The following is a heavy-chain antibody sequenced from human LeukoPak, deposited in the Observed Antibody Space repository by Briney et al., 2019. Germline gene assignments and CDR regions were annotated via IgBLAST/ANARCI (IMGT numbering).Heavy chain of an antibody. D-gene: IGHD1-7*01. CDR1: GFTFSSYA. CDR2: ISSNGGST. CDR3: ARVNRELPSYYFDY. V-gene: IGHV3-64*01. J-gene: IGHJ4*02. Sequence: GGSLRLSCAASGFTFSSYAMHWVRQAPGKGLEYVSAISSNGGSTYYANSVKGRFTISRDNSKNTLYLQMGSLRAEDMAVYYCARVNRELPSYYFDYWGQGTLVTVSS.